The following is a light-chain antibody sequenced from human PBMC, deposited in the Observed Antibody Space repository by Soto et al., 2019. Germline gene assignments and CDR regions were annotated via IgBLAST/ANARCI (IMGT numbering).Light chain of an antibody. CDR3: CSYTGLNSVV. J-gene: IGLJ2*01. CDR2: DVS. V-gene: IGLV2-14*03. Sequence: QSVLTQPASVSGSPGQSITISCTGTSSDIGRYDSVSWYQHHPGKAPKLMIFDVSHRPSGVSNRFSGSKSGTTASLTISGLQAEDDCFYYCCSYTGLNSVVFGGGTKLTVL. CDR1: SSDIGRYDS.